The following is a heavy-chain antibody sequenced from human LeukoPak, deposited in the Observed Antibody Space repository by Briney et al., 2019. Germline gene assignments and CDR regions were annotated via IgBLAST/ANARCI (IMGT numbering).Heavy chain of an antibody. V-gene: IGHV4-34*01. J-gene: IGHJ4*02. CDR2: INHSGST. D-gene: IGHD6-19*01. Sequence: PSETLSLTCAVYGGSFSGYYWSWIRQPPGKGLEWIGEINHSGSTNYNPSLKSRVTISVDTSKNQFSLKLSSETAADTAVYYCARGKQWLVRRFFDYWGQGTLVTVSS. CDR1: GGSFSGYY. CDR3: ARGKQWLVRRFFDY.